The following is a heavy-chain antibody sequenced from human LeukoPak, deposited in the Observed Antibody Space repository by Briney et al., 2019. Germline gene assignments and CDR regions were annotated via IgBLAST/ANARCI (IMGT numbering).Heavy chain of an antibody. J-gene: IGHJ4*02. D-gene: IGHD3-22*01. V-gene: IGHV1-46*01. CDR3: ARVNYYDSSGAHFDY. CDR2: INPSGGST. CDR1: GGTFTSYY. Sequence: PGASVKVSCKASGGTFTSYYMHWVRQAPGQGLEWMGIINPSGGSTSYAQKFQGRVTMTRDTSTSTVYMELSSLRSEDTAVYYCARVNYYDSSGAHFDYWGQGTLVTVSS.